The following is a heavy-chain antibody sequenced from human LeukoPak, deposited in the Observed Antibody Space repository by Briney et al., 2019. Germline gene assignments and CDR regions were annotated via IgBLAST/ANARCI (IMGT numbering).Heavy chain of an antibody. Sequence: GGSLRLSCGASGFTFSRYWMSWVRQAPGKGLEYVATIKQDGSVTYYMDSVKGRFIISRDNAKNSLYLQVNSLTAEDTAVYYCANSPITSGGFDYWGQGTLVTVSS. D-gene: IGHD1-14*01. CDR2: IKQDGSVT. CDR1: GFTFSRYW. CDR3: ANSPITSGGFDY. V-gene: IGHV3-7*02. J-gene: IGHJ4*02.